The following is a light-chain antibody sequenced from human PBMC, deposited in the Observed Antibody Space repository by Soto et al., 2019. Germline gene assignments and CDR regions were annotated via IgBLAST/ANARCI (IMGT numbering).Light chain of an antibody. J-gene: IGLJ2*01. V-gene: IGLV1-40*01. CDR3: QSYDSSLSGSL. CDR1: SSNIGAGYA. CDR2: GND. Sequence: QSVLTQPPSVSGAPGRRVTISCTGSSSNIGAGYAVHWYRQLPGTAPKLLIYGNDNRPAGVPDRFSGSKSGTSASLAITGLQAEDEADYYCQSYDSSLSGSLFGGGTKLTVL.